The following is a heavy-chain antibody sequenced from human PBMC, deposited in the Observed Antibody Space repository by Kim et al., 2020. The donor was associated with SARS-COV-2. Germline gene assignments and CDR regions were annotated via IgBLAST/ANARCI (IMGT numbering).Heavy chain of an antibody. CDR3: AREPDAFDI. V-gene: IGHV4-61*02. Sequence: SETLSLTCTVSGGSISSGSYYWSWIRQPAGKGLEWIGRIYTSGSTNYNPSLKSRVTISVDTSKNQFSLKLSSVTAADTAVYYCAREPDAFDIWGQGTMVTVSS. J-gene: IGHJ3*02. CDR1: GGSISSGSYY. CDR2: IYTSGST.